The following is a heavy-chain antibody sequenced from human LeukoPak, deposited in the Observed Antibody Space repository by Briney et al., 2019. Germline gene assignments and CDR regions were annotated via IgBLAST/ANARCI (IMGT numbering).Heavy chain of an antibody. Sequence: SETLSLTFAVSGGSISSSNWWSWVSQPPGKGLEWIGEIYHSGSTNYNPSLKSRVTISVDKSKNHFSLKLSSVTAADTAVYYCARTPMVRGGNWFDPWGQGTLVTVST. CDR3: ARTPMVRGGNWFDP. D-gene: IGHD3-10*01. J-gene: IGHJ5*02. CDR2: IYHSGST. V-gene: IGHV4-4*02. CDR1: GGSISSSNW.